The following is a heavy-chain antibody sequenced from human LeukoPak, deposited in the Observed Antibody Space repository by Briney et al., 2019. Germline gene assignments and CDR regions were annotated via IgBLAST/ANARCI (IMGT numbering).Heavy chain of an antibody. Sequence: GPLRLSCAASGFAFISYWMHWVRQAPGKGLVWVSRINSDGSSTSYADSVKGRFTISRDNAKNTLYLQMNSLRAEDTAVYYCARVSSSSKVWFDPWGQGTLVTVSS. V-gene: IGHV3-74*01. J-gene: IGHJ5*02. CDR3: ARVSSSSKVWFDP. D-gene: IGHD6-6*01. CDR1: GFAFISYW. CDR2: INSDGSST.